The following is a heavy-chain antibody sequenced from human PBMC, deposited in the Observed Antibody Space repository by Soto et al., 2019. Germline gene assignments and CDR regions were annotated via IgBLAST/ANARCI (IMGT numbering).Heavy chain of an antibody. CDR3: ARHQAAGNV. V-gene: IGHV1-46*01. CDR1: GYTFINYY. J-gene: IGHJ4*02. D-gene: IGHD6-19*01. CDR2: INPTGGST. Sequence: QVQLVQSGAEVKKPGASVKVSCKASGYTFINYYIHWVRQAPGHGLEWMAIINPTGGSTNYAQKFQGRLTLTKDTSTSTVYMGLSSLTSEETAIYYCARHQAAGNVWGQGTLVTVSS.